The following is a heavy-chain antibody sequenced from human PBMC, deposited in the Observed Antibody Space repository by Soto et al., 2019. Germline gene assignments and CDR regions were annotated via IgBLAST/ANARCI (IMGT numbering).Heavy chain of an antibody. CDR3: ARFPGQTPPTYGMDV. J-gene: IGHJ6*02. V-gene: IGHV1-8*01. D-gene: IGHD4-17*01. Sequence: QVQLVQSGAEVKKPGASVKVSCKASGYTFTSYDINWVRQATGQGLEWMGWMNPNSGNTGYAQKFQGRVTMTRNTSISTAHMELSSLRSEDTAVYYGARFPGQTPPTYGMDVWGQGTTVTVSS. CDR1: GYTFTSYD. CDR2: MNPNSGNT.